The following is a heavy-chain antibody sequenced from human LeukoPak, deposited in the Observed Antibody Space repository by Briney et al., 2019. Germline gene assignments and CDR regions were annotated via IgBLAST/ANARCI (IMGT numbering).Heavy chain of an antibody. CDR2: IYYSGST. Sequence: PSETLSLTCTVSGGSISSYYWSWIRQPPGKGLEWIGYIYYSGSTNYNPSLKSRVTISVDTSKNQFSLKLSSVTAADTAVYYCARGERFEKYYFDYWGQGTLVTVSS. CDR3: ARGERFEKYYFDY. CDR1: GGSISSYY. J-gene: IGHJ4*02. V-gene: IGHV4-59*01. D-gene: IGHD3-10*01.